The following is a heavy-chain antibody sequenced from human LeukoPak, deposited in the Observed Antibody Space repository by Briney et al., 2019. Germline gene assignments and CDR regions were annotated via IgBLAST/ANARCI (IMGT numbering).Heavy chain of an antibody. CDR1: GGSISSYY. V-gene: IGHV4-59*08. D-gene: IGHD4-17*01. CDR3: ARQRFNGDYVS. Sequence: SETLSLTCTVSGGSISSYYWSWIRQPPGKGLEWIGYIYCSGSTNYNPSLKSRVTISVDTSKNQFSLKLSSVTAADTAVYYCARQRFNGDYVSWGQGTLVTVSS. J-gene: IGHJ5*02. CDR2: IYCSGST.